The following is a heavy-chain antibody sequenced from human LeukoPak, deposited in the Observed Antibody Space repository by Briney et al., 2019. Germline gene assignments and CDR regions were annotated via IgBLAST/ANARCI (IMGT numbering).Heavy chain of an antibody. D-gene: IGHD3-10*01. Sequence: ASVKVSCKASGYTFTGYFMHWVRQAPGQGLEWMGWINPNNGDTNYAQTFQGRVTMTRDTSISTAYMELSNLRSDDTAMFYCARDLYGPGSSNWFDPWGQGTLVTVSS. CDR3: ARDLYGPGSSNWFDP. CDR1: GYTFTGYF. V-gene: IGHV1-2*02. J-gene: IGHJ5*02. CDR2: INPNNGDT.